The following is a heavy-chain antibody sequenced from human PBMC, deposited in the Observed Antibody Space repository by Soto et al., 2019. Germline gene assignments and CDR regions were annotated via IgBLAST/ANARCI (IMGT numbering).Heavy chain of an antibody. D-gene: IGHD1-26*01. CDR3: ARCGSLNWYFDL. CDR2: INSDGSST. V-gene: IGHV3-74*01. J-gene: IGHJ2*01. Sequence: EVQLVESGGGLVQPGGSLRLSCAASGFTFSSYWMHCVRQAPGKGLVWVSRINSDGSSTSYADSVKGRFTISRDNAKNTRYLQMNSLRAEDTAVYYCARCGSLNWYFDLWGRGTLVTVSS. CDR1: GFTFSSYW.